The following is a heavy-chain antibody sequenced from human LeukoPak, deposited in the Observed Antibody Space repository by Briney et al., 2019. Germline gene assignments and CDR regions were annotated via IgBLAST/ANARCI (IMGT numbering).Heavy chain of an antibody. V-gene: IGHV3-9*01. Sequence: GGTLYLSCAVSGFTLDDYATHWVRHPPGKGLEWVWGICCNCGSIGYADSVKGRFTISRDNDKDSLYLQVNSLRAEDAALYYCAKAVVPAAIGGWFDPWGQGTLVTVSS. CDR2: ICCNCGSI. D-gene: IGHD2-2*02. J-gene: IGHJ5*02. CDR3: AKAVVPAAIGGWFDP. CDR1: GFTLDDYA.